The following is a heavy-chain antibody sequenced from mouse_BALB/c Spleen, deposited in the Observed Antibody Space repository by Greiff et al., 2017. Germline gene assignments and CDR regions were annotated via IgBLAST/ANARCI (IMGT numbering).Heavy chain of an antibody. CDR1: GFTFSSYA. CDR2: ISSGGSYT. V-gene: IGHV5-9-3*01. J-gene: IGHJ2*01. CDR3: ARHPSNWYYFDY. D-gene: IGHD4-1*01. Sequence: EVQVVESGGGLVKPGGSLKLSCAASGFTFSSYAMSWVRQTPEKRLEWVATISSGGSYTYYPDSVKGRFTISRDNAKNTLYLQMSSLRSEETAMYYCARHPSNWYYFDYWGQGTTLTVSS.